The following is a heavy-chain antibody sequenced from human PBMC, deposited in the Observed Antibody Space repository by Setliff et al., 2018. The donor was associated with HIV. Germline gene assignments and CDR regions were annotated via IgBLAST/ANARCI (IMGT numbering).Heavy chain of an antibody. CDR2: IYFSGST. Sequence: KPSETLSLTCTVSGDSVTSDSYYWSWIRQPAGKTLEWIGRIYFSGSTNYNPSLKSRVTISIDTSKNQLSLKLSSVTAADTAVYYCARDWAAPYYYGMDVWGQGPRSPSP. J-gene: IGHJ6*02. D-gene: IGHD3-16*01. V-gene: IGHV4-61*02. CDR3: ARDWAAPYYYGMDV. CDR1: GDSVTSDSYY.